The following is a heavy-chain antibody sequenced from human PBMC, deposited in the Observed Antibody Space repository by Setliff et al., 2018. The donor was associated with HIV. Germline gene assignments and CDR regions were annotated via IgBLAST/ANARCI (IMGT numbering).Heavy chain of an antibody. CDR3: ARAGVYYDSSGYCIDY. CDR1: GFTFSSYS. CDR2: ISSGSSYI. Sequence: ETLRLSCAASGFTFSSYSMNWVRQAPGKGLEWVSSISSGSSYIYYAESVKGRFTISRDNAKNSLYLQMNSLRAEDTAVYYCARAGVYYDSSGYCIDYWGQGTLVTVSS. V-gene: IGHV3-21*01. J-gene: IGHJ4*02. D-gene: IGHD3-22*01.